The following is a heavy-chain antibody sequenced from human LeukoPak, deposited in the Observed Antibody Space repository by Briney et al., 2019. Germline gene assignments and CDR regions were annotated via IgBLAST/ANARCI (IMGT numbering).Heavy chain of an antibody. Sequence: GGSLRLSCAASGFTFSSYWMSWVRQAPGKGLEWVANIKQDGTEKYYVDSVKGRFTISRDNAKNSLYLQMNSLRVDDTAVYYCAKLAKYFYGSETYYFFEHWGQGTPVTASS. D-gene: IGHD3-10*01. J-gene: IGHJ4*02. CDR1: GFTFSSYW. CDR3: AKLAKYFYGSETYYFFEH. CDR2: IKQDGTEK. V-gene: IGHV3-7*01.